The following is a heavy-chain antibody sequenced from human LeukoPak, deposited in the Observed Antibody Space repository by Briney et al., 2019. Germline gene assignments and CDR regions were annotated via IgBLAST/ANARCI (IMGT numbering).Heavy chain of an antibody. D-gene: IGHD3-22*01. CDR3: ARDERYDSSGYPFDY. CDR1: GGTFSSYA. J-gene: IGHJ4*02. CDR2: INPNSGGT. Sequence: GASVKVSCKASGGTFSSYAISWVRQAPGQGLEWMGWINPNSGGTNFAQKFQGRVTMTRDTSISTAYMELSRLRSDDTAMYYCARDERYDSSGYPFDYWGQGTLVTVSS. V-gene: IGHV1-2*02.